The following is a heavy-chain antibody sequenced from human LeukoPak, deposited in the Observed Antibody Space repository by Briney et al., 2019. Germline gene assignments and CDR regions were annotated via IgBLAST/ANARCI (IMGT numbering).Heavy chain of an antibody. CDR2: INPTGGST. Sequence: ASVKVSCEASGYTFPSYFMHWVRQAPGQELEWMGIINPTGGSTTYAQKFQGRVTMTRDTSTSTVYMELSSLRSDDTAVYYCARTAARRFDYWGQGTLVTVSS. D-gene: IGHD6-6*01. CDR3: ARTAARRFDY. J-gene: IGHJ4*02. CDR1: GYTFPSYF. V-gene: IGHV1-46*01.